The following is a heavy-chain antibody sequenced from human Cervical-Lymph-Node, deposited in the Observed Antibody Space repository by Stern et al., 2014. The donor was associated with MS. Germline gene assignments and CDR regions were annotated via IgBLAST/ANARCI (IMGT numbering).Heavy chain of an antibody. CDR1: GGSISSGGYY. CDR2: IYYSGST. J-gene: IGHJ4*02. Sequence: QLQESGPGLVKPSQTLSLTCTVSGGSISSGGYYWSWIRQPPGKGLEWIGYIYYSGSTYYNPSLKSRVTISVDTSKNQFSLKLSSVTAADTAVYYCARTPYDFWSGYYGLDYWGQGTLVTVSS. D-gene: IGHD3-3*01. CDR3: ARTPYDFWSGYYGLDY. V-gene: IGHV4-31*03.